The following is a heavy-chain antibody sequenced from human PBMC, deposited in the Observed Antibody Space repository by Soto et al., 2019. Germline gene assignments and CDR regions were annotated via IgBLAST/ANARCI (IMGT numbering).Heavy chain of an antibody. J-gene: IGHJ4*02. D-gene: IGHD3-10*01. Sequence: QVQLVQSGAEVKKPGSSVKVSCKASGGTFSPYTINWVRQAPGQGLEWMGRIIPFHGVTNYAQKFQARVTITADKSTGTAYMGLSGLRFEDTAMYYCTRDWEITVSTWSFGGFWGRGTLVTVSS. CDR2: IIPFHGVT. CDR1: GGTFSPYT. V-gene: IGHV1-69*08. CDR3: TRDWEITVSTWSFGGF.